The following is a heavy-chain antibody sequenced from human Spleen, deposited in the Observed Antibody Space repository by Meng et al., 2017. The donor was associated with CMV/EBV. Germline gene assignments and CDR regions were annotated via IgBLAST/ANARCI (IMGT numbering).Heavy chain of an antibody. Sequence: GESLKISCAASGFTFSSYAMSWVRQAPGKGLEWVSAISGSGGSTYYADSVKGRFTISRDNSKNTLYLQMNSLRAEDTALYYCARGGRLAFDYWGQGTLVTVSS. V-gene: IGHV3-23*01. CDR2: ISGSGGST. J-gene: IGHJ4*02. CDR3: ARGGRLAFDY. D-gene: IGHD2-15*01. CDR1: GFTFSSYA.